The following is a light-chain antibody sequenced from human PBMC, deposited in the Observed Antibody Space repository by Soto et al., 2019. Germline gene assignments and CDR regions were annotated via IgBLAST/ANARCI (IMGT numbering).Light chain of an antibody. J-gene: IGKJ4*01. Sequence: DIQMTRSPSSVSASVGDRVTITCRASQGISSRLAWYQQKPGKAPNLLIYAASNLQSGVPSRFSGSGSETDFTLTIGSLQPEDFATYYCPQANSFPLTFGGGTKVEIK. CDR3: PQANSFPLT. CDR1: QGISSR. V-gene: IGKV1-12*01. CDR2: AAS.